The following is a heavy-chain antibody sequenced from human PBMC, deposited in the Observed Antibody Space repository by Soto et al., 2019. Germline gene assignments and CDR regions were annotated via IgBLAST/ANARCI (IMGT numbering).Heavy chain of an antibody. J-gene: IGHJ6*02. CDR3: AKVRYSSPMGYYYGMDV. CDR2: IIPIFGTA. V-gene: IGHV1-69*13. CDR1: RVAFSKFI. D-gene: IGHD6-19*01. Sequence: ASVKVSCKASRVAFSKFIVTWVRQAPGLGLEWGGGIIPIFGTANYAQKFQGRVTITADESTSTSYMEVNNLRSEDTAVYYCAKVRYSSPMGYYYGMDVWGQGTTVTVSS.